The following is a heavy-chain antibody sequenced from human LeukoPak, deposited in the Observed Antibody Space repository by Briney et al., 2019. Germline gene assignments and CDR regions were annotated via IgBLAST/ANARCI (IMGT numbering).Heavy chain of an antibody. CDR1: VDSHFINGVA. Sequence: SQTLSLTRAISVDSHFINGVAWNWIRQSRSRGLEWLGRTFCTSRCYNEYAVYVRNRVTINPDTSKNQFSLQLSSLTPEDSAIYYCARGHNSAFDIWGQGTMVTVSS. V-gene: IGHV6-1*01. CDR2: TFCTSRCYN. CDR3: ARGHNSAFDI. J-gene: IGHJ3*02. D-gene: IGHD1-1*01.